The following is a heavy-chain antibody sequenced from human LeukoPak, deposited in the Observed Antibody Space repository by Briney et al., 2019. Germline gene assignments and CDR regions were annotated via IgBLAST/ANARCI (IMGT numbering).Heavy chain of an antibody. CDR1: GFTFSSYS. V-gene: IGHV3-21*01. CDR2: ISSSSSYI. Sequence: GGSLRLSCAASGFTFSSYSMNWVRQAPGKGLEWVSSISSSSSYIYYVDSVKGRFTISRDNAKNSLYLQMNSLRAEDTAVYYCARGYPPARLFDYWGQGTLVTVSS. D-gene: IGHD6-6*01. CDR3: ARGYPPARLFDY. J-gene: IGHJ4*02.